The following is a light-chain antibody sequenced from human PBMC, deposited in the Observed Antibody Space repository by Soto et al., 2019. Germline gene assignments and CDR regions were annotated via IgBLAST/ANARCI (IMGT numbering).Light chain of an antibody. Sequence: QSVLTQPASVSGSPGQSITISCTGTSSDVGGYSHVSWYQHHPGKAPKLMIYDVTNRPSGVSDRFSGSKSGNTASLTISGLQAEDEADYYCSSYTSSSTLVLFGGGTQLTVL. CDR3: SSYTSSSTLVL. CDR1: SSDVGGYSH. V-gene: IGLV2-14*03. J-gene: IGLJ2*01. CDR2: DVT.